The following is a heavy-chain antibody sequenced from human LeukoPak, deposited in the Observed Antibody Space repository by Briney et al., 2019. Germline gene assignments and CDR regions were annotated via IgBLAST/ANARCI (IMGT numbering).Heavy chain of an antibody. CDR2: FRSKAYGRNT. Sequence: LAGGSLRLSCTASGFIFGDYAMSWFRQAAGKGVEWVGIFRSKAYGRNTEYAASVKGSFTISTDESKSIAYLQMNSLRAEDTAVYYCAKDLWYGELFSPYWGQGTLVTVSS. V-gene: IGHV3-49*03. D-gene: IGHD3-10*01. CDR3: AKDLWYGELFSPY. CDR1: GFIFGDYA. J-gene: IGHJ4*02.